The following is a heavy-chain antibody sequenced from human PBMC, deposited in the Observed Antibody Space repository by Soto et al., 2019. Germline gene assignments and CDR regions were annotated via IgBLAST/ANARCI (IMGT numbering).Heavy chain of an antibody. J-gene: IGHJ6*04. Sequence: SETLSLTCTVSGGSISSGDYYWSWIRQPPGKGLEWIGYIYNSGSTYYNPSLKSRVTISVDTSKNQFSLKLSSVTAADTAVYYCARGGITGSYDYYYGMDVWGKGTTVTLSS. CDR2: IYNSGST. CDR3: ARGGITGSYDYYYGMDV. V-gene: IGHV4-30-4*01. CDR1: GGSISSGDYY. D-gene: IGHD1-20*01.